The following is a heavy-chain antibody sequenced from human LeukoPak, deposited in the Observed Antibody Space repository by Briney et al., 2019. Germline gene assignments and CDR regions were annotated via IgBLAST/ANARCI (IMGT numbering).Heavy chain of an antibody. D-gene: IGHD6-13*01. V-gene: IGHV1-69*05. CDR2: IIPIFGTA. CDR1: GGTFSSYA. Sequence: ASVEVSCKASGGTFSSYAISWVRQAPGQGLEWMGGIIPIFGTANYAQKFQGRVTITTDESTSTAYMELSSLRSEDTAVYYCARDWGSSSWYFSWFDPWGQGTLVTVSS. J-gene: IGHJ5*02. CDR3: ARDWGSSSWYFSWFDP.